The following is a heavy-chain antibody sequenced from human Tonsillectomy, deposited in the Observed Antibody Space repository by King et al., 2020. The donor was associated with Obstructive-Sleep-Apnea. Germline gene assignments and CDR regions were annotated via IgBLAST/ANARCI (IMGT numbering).Heavy chain of an antibody. J-gene: IGHJ3*02. CDR2: ISSSSSYI. D-gene: IGHD3-22*01. CDR3: ARNYDSSGYRDAFDI. V-gene: IGHV3-21*01. Sequence: VQLVESGGGLVKPGGSLRLSCAASGFTFSSYSMNWVRQAPGKGLEWVSSISSSSSYIYYADSVKGRFTTSRDNAKNSLYLQMNSLRAEDTAVYYCARNYDSSGYRDAFDIWGPGTMVTVSS. CDR1: GFTFSSYS.